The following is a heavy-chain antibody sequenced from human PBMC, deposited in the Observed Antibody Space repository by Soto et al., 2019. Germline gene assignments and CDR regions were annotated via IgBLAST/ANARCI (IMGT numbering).Heavy chain of an antibody. Sequence: QITLKESGPTLGKPTQTLTLTCTFAGFSLSTSGVGVGWIRQPPGKALEWLALIYWDDDKRYSPSLKSRLTITKDTTKNQVVLTMTNIDPVDTATYYCAHSYYDEEIWGQGTMVTVSS. CDR2: IYWDDDK. D-gene: IGHD3-22*01. CDR3: AHSYYDEEI. J-gene: IGHJ3*02. CDR1: GFSLSTSGVG. V-gene: IGHV2-5*02.